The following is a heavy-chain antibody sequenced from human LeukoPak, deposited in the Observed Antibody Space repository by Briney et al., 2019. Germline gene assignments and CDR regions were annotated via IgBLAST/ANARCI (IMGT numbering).Heavy chain of an antibody. V-gene: IGHV3-21*01. CDR3: AREYQSDYYDSSGYYLNWFDP. D-gene: IGHD3-22*01. J-gene: IGHJ5*02. CDR2: ISSSSSYI. CDR1: GFTFSSYS. Sequence: GSLRLSCAASGFTFSSYSMNWVRQAPGKGLEWVSSISSSSSYIYYADSVKGRFTISRDNAKNSLYLQMNSLRAEDTAVYYCAREYQSDYYDSSGYYLNWFDPWGQGTLVTVSS.